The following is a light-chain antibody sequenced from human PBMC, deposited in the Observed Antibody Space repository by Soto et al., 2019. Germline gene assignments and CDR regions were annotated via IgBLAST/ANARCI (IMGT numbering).Light chain of an antibody. V-gene: IGKV1-39*01. J-gene: IGKJ1*01. Sequence: IQMTQSPSSLAASVGDRITITCRASQTISTYVNWYRQKSGAAPELLLYDASTLQSGVPSRFSGGASGTDFTLIISSLQLEDFATYYCQQTYNTPLTFGQGTKVEIK. CDR1: QTISTY. CDR2: DAS. CDR3: QQTYNTPLT.